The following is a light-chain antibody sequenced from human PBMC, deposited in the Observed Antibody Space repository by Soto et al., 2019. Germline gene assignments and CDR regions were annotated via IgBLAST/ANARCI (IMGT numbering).Light chain of an antibody. J-gene: IGKJ1*01. V-gene: IGKV1-5*03. Sequence: DIQMTQSPSTLSAYVGHRVTITCRASQSIGRWLAWYQQKPGKAPKLLIYEASSLESGVSSRFRGSGSETEFTLTITSLQPDDFATYYCQQYESYRTFGPGTKVEIK. CDR1: QSIGRW. CDR2: EAS. CDR3: QQYESYRT.